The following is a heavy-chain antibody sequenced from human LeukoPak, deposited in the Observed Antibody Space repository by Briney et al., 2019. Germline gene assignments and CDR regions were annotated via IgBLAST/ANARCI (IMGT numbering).Heavy chain of an antibody. D-gene: IGHD6-19*01. CDR3: VAGSGWRFDY. J-gene: IGHJ4*02. CDR1: AFSLSAYN. Sequence: PGGSLRLSCAASAFSLSAYNMNWVRQAPGKGLEWVSSISYTGTYIYYADSVKGRFTISRDNAKNSLYVQMNSLRVEDTAVYYCVAGSGWRFDYWGQGTLVTVSS. CDR2: ISYTGTYI. V-gene: IGHV3-21*01.